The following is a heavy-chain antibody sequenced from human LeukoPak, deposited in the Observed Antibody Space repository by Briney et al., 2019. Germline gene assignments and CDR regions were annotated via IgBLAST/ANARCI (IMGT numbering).Heavy chain of an antibody. CDR3: ARSSLGTITAGPFDY. V-gene: IGHV1-18*01. J-gene: IGHJ4*02. CDR2: ISGYNGNT. CDR1: GYTFSSYG. D-gene: IGHD5-12*01. Sequence: ASVKVSCKASGYTFSSYGIAWVRQAPGQGLVWMGWISGYNGNTNYAQKLQGRVSMTTDTSTTTAYMELRSLTSDDTALYYCARSSLGTITAGPFDYWGQGTLVTVSS.